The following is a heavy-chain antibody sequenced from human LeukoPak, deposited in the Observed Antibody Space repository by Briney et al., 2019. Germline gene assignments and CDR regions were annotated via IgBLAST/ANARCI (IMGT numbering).Heavy chain of an antibody. V-gene: IGHV3-30*18. J-gene: IGHJ4*02. CDR3: AKDRGQWLVY. CDR2: ISYDGSNK. Sequence: PGGSLRLSCAASGFTFSSYGMHWVRQAPGKGLEWVAVISYDGSNKYYADSVKGRFTISRDNSKNTLYLQMNSLRAEDTAVYYCAKDRGQWLVYWGQGTLVTVSS. CDR1: GFTFSSYG. D-gene: IGHD6-19*01.